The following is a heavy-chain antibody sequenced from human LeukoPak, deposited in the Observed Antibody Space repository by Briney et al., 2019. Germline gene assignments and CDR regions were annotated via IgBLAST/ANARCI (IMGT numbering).Heavy chain of an antibody. CDR1: GYSFTSNY. CDR2: IYPRDGST. Sequence: ASVKVSCKASGYSFTSNYIHWVRQAPGQGLEWMGMIYPRDGSTSYAQKFQGRVTVTRDTSTSTVHMELSGLRSEDTAVYYCARDQEAFDYWGQGSLVTVSS. J-gene: IGHJ4*02. CDR3: ARDQEAFDY. V-gene: IGHV1-46*01.